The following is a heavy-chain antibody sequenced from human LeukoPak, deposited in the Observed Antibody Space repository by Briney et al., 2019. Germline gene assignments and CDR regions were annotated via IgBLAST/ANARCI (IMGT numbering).Heavy chain of an antibody. Sequence: ASLKVSCKASGYTFTSYDINWVRQATGQGLEWMGWMNPNSGNTGYAQKFQGRVTMTRNTSISTAYMELSSLRSEDTAVYYCATLSGTDDAFDIWGQGTMVTVSS. V-gene: IGHV1-8*01. J-gene: IGHJ3*02. CDR3: ATLSGTDDAFDI. CDR1: GYTFTSYD. D-gene: IGHD1-1*01. CDR2: MNPNSGNT.